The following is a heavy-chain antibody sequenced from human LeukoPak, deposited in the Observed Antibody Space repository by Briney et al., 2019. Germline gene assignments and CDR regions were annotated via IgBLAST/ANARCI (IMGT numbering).Heavy chain of an antibody. CDR2: IRSKTNNYAT. Sequence: GGSLRLSCAASGFTFSDSLIHWVRQASGKGLEWVGRIRSKTNNYATAYAASVHGRFTISRDDSKNTAYLQMNSLKTEDTAVYYCTRQDCSGGPCSFVDYWGQGTLVTVSS. V-gene: IGHV3-73*01. CDR1: GFTFSDSL. CDR3: TRQDCSGGPCSFVDY. D-gene: IGHD2-15*01. J-gene: IGHJ4*02.